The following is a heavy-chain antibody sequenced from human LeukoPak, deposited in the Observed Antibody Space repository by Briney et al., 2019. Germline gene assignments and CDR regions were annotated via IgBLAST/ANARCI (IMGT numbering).Heavy chain of an antibody. CDR3: ARDPTNKYNWNYVYWFDP. CDR2: INPSGGST. J-gene: IGHJ5*02. V-gene: IGHV1-46*01. CDR1: GYTFTSYY. Sequence: ASVKVSCKASGYTFTSYYMHWVRQAPGQGLEWMGIINPSGGSTSYAQKFQGRVTMTRDTSTSTVYMELSSLRSDDTAVYYCARDPTNKYNWNYVYWFDPWGQGTLVTVSS. D-gene: IGHD1-7*01.